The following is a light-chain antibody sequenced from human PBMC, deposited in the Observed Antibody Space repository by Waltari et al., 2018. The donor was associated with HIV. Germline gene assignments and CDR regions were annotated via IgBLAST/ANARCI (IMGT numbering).Light chain of an antibody. CDR1: QTVRSNY. J-gene: IGKJ1*01. V-gene: IGKV3-20*01. CDR3: QQYGGSART. CDR2: DAF. Sequence: EIVLTQSPGTLSLSPGERVPLSCRASQTVRSNYLAWYQQKPGQAPRLLIYDAFKRATGIPVRFSGSGSGTDFTLTISRLEPEDFAVYYCQQYGGSARTFGQGTKVEI.